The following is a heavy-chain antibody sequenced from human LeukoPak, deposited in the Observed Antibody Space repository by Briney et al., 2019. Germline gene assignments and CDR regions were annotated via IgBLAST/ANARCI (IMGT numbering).Heavy chain of an antibody. J-gene: IGHJ4*02. CDR1: GFAFSSYW. Sequence: TGGSLRLSCAASGFAFSSYWMSWVRQAPGKGLECVANIKQDGSEKYYVDSVKGRFTISRDNAKNSLYLQMNSLRAEDTAVYYCARARTYYYGSGSYWDRQFDYWGQGTLVTVSS. V-gene: IGHV3-7*01. CDR3: ARARTYYYGSGSYWDRQFDY. CDR2: IKQDGSEK. D-gene: IGHD3-10*01.